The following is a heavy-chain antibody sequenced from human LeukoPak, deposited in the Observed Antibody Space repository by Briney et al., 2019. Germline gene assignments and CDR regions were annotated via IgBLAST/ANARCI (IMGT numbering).Heavy chain of an antibody. CDR3: ASPTSTMIDAFDI. J-gene: IGHJ3*02. Sequence: SETLSLTCTVSGYSISSGFYWGWIRQPPGKGLEWIGNVYHGGSSYYNPSLKGRVTISVDTSKNQFSLKLSSVTAADTAVYYCASPTSTMIDAFDIWGQGTMVTVSS. CDR2: VYHGGSS. CDR1: GYSISSGFY. V-gene: IGHV4-38-2*02. D-gene: IGHD3-22*01.